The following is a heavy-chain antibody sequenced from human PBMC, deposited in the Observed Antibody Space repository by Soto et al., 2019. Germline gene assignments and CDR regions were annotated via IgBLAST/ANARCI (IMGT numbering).Heavy chain of an antibody. CDR3: ARRRGPRGYDLIDY. CDR2: INPSSDSV. V-gene: IGHV3-21*02. J-gene: IGHJ4*02. D-gene: IGHD5-12*01. Sequence: EVQVVESGGGLVKPGGSLRLACAASGFPFNDYSWNWVRQAPGKGLEWVASINPSSDSVYYADSVKGRFTISRDKAKNTLYLQMNSLRAEDTAVYYCARRRGPRGYDLIDYWGQGTLVTVSS. CDR1: GFPFNDYS.